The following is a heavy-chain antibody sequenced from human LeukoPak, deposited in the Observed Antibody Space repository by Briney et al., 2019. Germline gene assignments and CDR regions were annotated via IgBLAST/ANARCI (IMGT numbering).Heavy chain of an antibody. J-gene: IGHJ2*01. CDR1: GYTHTELS. D-gene: IGHD2-15*01. CDR2: FDPEDGET. CDR3: ATDFNCSGGSCYGAQFDL. V-gene: IGHV1-24*01. Sequence: ASVKVSCKVSGYTHTELSMHWVRQAPGKGLEWMGGFDPEDGETIYAQKFQGRVTMTEDTSTDTAYMELSSLRSEDTAVYYCATDFNCSGGSCYGAQFDLWGRGTLVTVSS.